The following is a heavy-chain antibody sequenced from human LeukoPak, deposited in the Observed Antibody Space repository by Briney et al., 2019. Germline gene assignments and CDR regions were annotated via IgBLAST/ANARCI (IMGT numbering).Heavy chain of an antibody. Sequence: ASVKLSCKASGHTFTSYHMHWVRQAPGQGLEWMGIINPTGGSTSYAQKFQGRVTMTRDTSTSTVYMELSSLRSEDTAVYYCARVPNSGSYNGDYWGQGTLVTVSS. V-gene: IGHV1-46*01. CDR2: INPTGGST. CDR1: GHTFTSYH. J-gene: IGHJ4*02. D-gene: IGHD1-26*01. CDR3: ARVPNSGSYNGDY.